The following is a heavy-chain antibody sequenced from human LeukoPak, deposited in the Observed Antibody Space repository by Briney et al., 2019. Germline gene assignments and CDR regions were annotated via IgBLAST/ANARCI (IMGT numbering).Heavy chain of an antibody. CDR1: EFTFSSYG. CDR3: ARDPNGDYIGTFDM. V-gene: IGHV3-23*01. CDR2: ISGSGGST. J-gene: IGHJ3*02. D-gene: IGHD4-17*01. Sequence: GGSLRLSRAASEFTFSSYGMSWVRQAPGKGLEWVSSISGSGGSTQYADSVQGRFAISRDNSKNTLYLQMNSLRVEDTAVYFCARDPNGDYIGTFDMWGRGTMVSVSS.